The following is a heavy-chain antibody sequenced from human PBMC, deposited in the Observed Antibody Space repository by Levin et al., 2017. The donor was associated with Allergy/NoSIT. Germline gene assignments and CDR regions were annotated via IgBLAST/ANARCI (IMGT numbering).Heavy chain of an antibody. CDR1: GGSISSSSYY. J-gene: IGHJ4*02. Sequence: SSETLSLTCTVSGGSISSSSYYWGWIRQPPGKGLEWIGSIYYSGSTYYNPSLKSRVTISVDTSKNQFSLKLSSVTAADTAVYYCLGGSYPTGPFDYWGQGTLVTVSS. CDR2: IYYSGST. D-gene: IGHD1-26*01. CDR3: LGGSYPTGPFDY. V-gene: IGHV4-39*01.